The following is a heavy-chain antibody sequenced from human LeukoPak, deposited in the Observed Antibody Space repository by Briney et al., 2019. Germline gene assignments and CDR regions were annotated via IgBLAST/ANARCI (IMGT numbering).Heavy chain of an antibody. CDR3: ARRLAGTEDY. J-gene: IGHJ4*02. CDR2: IYYSGST. CDR1: GGSISSSSYY. D-gene: IGHD6-13*01. Sequence: SETLSLTCTVSGGSISSSSYYRGWIRQPPGKGLEWIGSIYYSGSTYYNPSLKSRVTISVDTSKNQFSLKLSSVTAADTAVYYCARRLAGTEDYWGQGTLVTVSS. V-gene: IGHV4-39*01.